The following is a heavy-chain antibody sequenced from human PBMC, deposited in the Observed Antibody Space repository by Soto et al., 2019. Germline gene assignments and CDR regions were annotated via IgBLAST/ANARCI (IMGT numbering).Heavy chain of an antibody. CDR1: TFSMYS. D-gene: IGHD1-26*01. Sequence: EVQIVESGGGLVQPGGSLRLSCNFTFSMYSMDWGRQAPGKGLEWVASISSGGVYIKYADSVKGRFTISRDNAKNSVSLQMNSLRVDDTALYFCTRDQGGSYDSWFDPWGQGTLVTVSS. J-gene: IGHJ5*02. CDR3: TRDQGGSYDSWFDP. CDR2: ISSGGVYI. V-gene: IGHV3-21*02.